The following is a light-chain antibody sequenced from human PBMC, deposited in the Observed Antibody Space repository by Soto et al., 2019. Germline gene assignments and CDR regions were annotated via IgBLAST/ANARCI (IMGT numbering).Light chain of an antibody. CDR1: QGISNY. CDR2: DAA. V-gene: IGKV1-33*01. CDR3: QQYYSLVH. Sequence: DHQMTQVPSSLSASVGDSVTLPCQASQGISNYLNWYQQKPGKAPKLLIYDAATLETGVPSRFSVSGYGKEFTFTISGLQPEDVATYYCQQYYSLVHFGGGTKVEIK. J-gene: IGKJ4*01.